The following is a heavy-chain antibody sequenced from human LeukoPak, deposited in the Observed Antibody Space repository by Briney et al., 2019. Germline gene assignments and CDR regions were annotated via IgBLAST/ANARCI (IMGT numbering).Heavy chain of an antibody. CDR1: GYTFTHYG. V-gene: IGHV1-18*01. Sequence: ASVKVSCKASGYTFTHYGVTWVRQAPGQGLEWMGWISAHNRNTNYAQKFQGRVTMTTDTSTSTAYMELRSLISDDTAVYYCARVEGSYYHDSSGYSAHWGQGTLVTVSS. CDR2: ISAHNRNT. D-gene: IGHD3-22*01. CDR3: ARVEGSYYHDSSGYSAH. J-gene: IGHJ1*01.